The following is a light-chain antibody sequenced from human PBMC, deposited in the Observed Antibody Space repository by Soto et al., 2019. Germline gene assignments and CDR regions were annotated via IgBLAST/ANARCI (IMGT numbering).Light chain of an antibody. CDR1: SSNVGGYNY. Sequence: QSALTQPRSVSGSPGQSVTISCSGTSSNVGGYNYVSWYQQHPGKAPKLMIYEVSNRPSGVSNRFSGSKSGNTASLTISGLQAEDEGDYYCSSYTSSSTVVFGGGTKLTVL. V-gene: IGLV2-14*01. CDR3: SSYTSSSTVV. CDR2: EVS. J-gene: IGLJ2*01.